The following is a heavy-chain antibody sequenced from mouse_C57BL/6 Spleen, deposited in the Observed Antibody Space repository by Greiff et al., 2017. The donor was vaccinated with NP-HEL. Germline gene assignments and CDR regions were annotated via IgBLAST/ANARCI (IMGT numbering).Heavy chain of an antibody. CDR1: GFSLTSYA. CDR2: IWTGGGT. D-gene: IGHD1-1*01. Sequence: VQVVESGPGLVAPSQSLSITCTVSGFSLTSYAISWVRQPPGKGLEWLGVIWTGGGTNYNSALKSRLSISKDNSKSQVFLKMNSLQTDDTARYYCARNLYGSGPDWFAYWGQGTLVTVSA. J-gene: IGHJ3*01. CDR3: ARNLYGSGPDWFAY. V-gene: IGHV2-9-1*01.